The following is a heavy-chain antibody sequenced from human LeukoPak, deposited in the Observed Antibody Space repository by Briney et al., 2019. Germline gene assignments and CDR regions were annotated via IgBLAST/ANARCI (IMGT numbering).Heavy chain of an antibody. J-gene: IGHJ4*02. Sequence: ASVKVSCRTSGYDFSTYGITWVRQAPGQGLEYMGWISPSNGNRNYAQKVQDRVTLTTDTSTSTVYMELRSLRSDDTAVYYCARAFSASKSCDYWGQGTLVTVSS. CDR3: ARAFSASKSCDY. CDR2: ISPSNGNR. V-gene: IGHV1-18*01. D-gene: IGHD6-19*01. CDR1: GYDFSTYG.